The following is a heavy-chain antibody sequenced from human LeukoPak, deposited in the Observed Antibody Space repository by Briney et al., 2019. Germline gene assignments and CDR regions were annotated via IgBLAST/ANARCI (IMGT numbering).Heavy chain of an antibody. CDR1: GGSISSSNW. J-gene: IGHJ4*02. V-gene: IGHV4-4*02. CDR3: ARDFGGRIAEAGIFDY. Sequence: SGTLSLTCAVSGGSISSSNWWSWVRQPPGKGLEWIGEIYHSGSTTYNPSLESRVTISVDKSKNQFSLKLSSVTVADTAVYYCARDFGGRIAEAGIFDYWGQGTLVTVSS. CDR2: IYHSGST. D-gene: IGHD6-13*01.